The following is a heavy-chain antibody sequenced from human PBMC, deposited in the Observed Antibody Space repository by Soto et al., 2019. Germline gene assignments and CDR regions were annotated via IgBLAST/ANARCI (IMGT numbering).Heavy chain of an antibody. CDR3: ARDYYGGNSRYFDL. D-gene: IGHD2-21*02. Sequence: GGSLRLSCAASGFTVSSHYMSWVRQAPGKGLEWVSVIYSGVSTYYTDSVKGRFTISRDNSKNTLFLQMNSLRAEDTAVYYCARDYYGGNSRYFDLWGRGTLVTVSS. V-gene: IGHV3-66*01. CDR2: IYSGVST. CDR1: GFTVSSHY. J-gene: IGHJ2*01.